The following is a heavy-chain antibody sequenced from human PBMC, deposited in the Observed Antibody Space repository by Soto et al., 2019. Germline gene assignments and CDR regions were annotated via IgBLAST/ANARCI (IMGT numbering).Heavy chain of an antibody. D-gene: IGHD1-20*01. CDR1: VGSVSSYY. CDR3: ARTNWNANWFDP. Sequence: QVQLQESGPGLVKPSETLSLTCTVSVGSVSSYYWNWIRQPPGKGLECIGYVYYSGRATYNPSLKSRVTISVDTAKDQFSLKLRSVTAADTAVYYCARTNWNANWFDPWGQGTLVTVSS. CDR2: VYYSGRA. V-gene: IGHV4-59*02. J-gene: IGHJ5*02.